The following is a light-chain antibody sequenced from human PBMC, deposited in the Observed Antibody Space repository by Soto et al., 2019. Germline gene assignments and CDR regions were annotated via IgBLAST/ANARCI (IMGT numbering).Light chain of an antibody. V-gene: IGKV1-27*01. CDR3: QKYSSVIT. J-gene: IGKJ5*01. Sequence: DIQMTQSPSSLSASVGDRVTITCRASQGISSYLAWYQQKLGKVPKLLISAASTLQSGVPSRFSGSGSWTDFTLTISSLQPEDVATYYCQKYSSVITFGQGTRLEIK. CDR1: QGISSY. CDR2: AAS.